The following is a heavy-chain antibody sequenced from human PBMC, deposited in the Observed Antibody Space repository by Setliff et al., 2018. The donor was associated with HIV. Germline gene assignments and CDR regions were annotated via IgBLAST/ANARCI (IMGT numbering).Heavy chain of an antibody. V-gene: IGHV4-59*08. D-gene: IGHD3-10*01. CDR3: ARRVDNSGTFPDKNWFDP. CDR1: GGSLSNYY. CDR2: ISYSGTT. J-gene: IGHJ5*02. Sequence: PSETLSLTCSVSGGSLSNYYWNWIRQPPGGRLEWIGYISYSGTTNYNLSLKSRVSMSVDMSKNQFSLKLRSVTAADTAIYYCARRVDNSGTFPDKNWFDPWGQGRLVTVSS.